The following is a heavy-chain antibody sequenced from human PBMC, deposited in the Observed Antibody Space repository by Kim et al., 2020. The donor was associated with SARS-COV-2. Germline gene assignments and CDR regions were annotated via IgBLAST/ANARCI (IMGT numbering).Heavy chain of an antibody. V-gene: IGHV1-46*01. CDR2: INPSGGST. J-gene: IGHJ6*02. CDR1: GYTFTSYY. Sequence: ASVKVSCKASGYTFTSYYMHWVRQAPGQGLEWMGIINPSGGSTSYAQKFQGRVTMTRDTSTSTVYMELSSLRSEDTAVYYCATPMKVRGVIWGGGYYYGMDVWGQGTTVTVSS. D-gene: IGHD3-10*01. CDR3: ATPMKVRGVIWGGGYYYGMDV.